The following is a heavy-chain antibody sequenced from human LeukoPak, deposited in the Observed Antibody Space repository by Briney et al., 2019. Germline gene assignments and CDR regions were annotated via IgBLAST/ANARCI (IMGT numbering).Heavy chain of an antibody. CDR1: GGSISTTNW. CDR3: AREGGPYRPLDY. J-gene: IGHJ4*02. CDR2: VHLSGRT. V-gene: IGHV4-4*02. Sequence: NASGTLSLTCGVSGGSISTTNWWTWVRQPPGEGLEWIGEVHLSGRTHYNPSLKSRVTMSVDMSENHISLRLTSVTAADTAVYYCAREGGPYRPLDYSGQGTLVTVSS.